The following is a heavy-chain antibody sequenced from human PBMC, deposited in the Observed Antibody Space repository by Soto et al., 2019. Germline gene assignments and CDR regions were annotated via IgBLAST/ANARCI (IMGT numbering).Heavy chain of an antibody. D-gene: IGHD4-17*01. CDR2: ISYDGRNK. J-gene: IGHJ4*01. V-gene: IGHV3-30*03. CDR1: VFTVSVYA. Sequence: SLRLSCSSSVFTVSVYALHWVRQAPGKGLEWVSLISYDGRNKKYADSVKGRFTISRDNSKNVLYVQMDSLRSEDTAIYYCARDPLSHGDHLYLDYWGHGTPVTVSS. CDR3: ARDPLSHGDHLYLDY.